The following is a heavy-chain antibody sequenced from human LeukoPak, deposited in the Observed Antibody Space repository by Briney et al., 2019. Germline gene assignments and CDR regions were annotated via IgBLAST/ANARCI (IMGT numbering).Heavy chain of an antibody. CDR2: IGSSGSTI. CDR3: ARGYSYGSPYAFDI. CDR1: GFTFSDYY. V-gene: IGHV3-11*01. Sequence: PGGSLRLSCAASGFTFSDYYMSWIRQAPGKGLGWVSYIGSSGSTIYYADSVKGRFTISRDNAKNSLYLQMNSLRAEDTAVYYCARGYSYGSPYAFDIWGQGTMVTVSS. J-gene: IGHJ3*02. D-gene: IGHD5-18*01.